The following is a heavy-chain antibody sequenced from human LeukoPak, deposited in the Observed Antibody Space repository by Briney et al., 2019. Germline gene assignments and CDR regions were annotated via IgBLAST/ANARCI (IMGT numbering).Heavy chain of an antibody. V-gene: IGHV1-2*02. CDR1: GYTFTGYY. D-gene: IGHD1-14*01. CDR2: INPNSGGT. Sequence: VASVKVSCKASGYTFTGYYMHWVRQAPGQGLELMGWINPNSGGTNYAQKFQGRVTMTRDTSISTAYMELSRLRSDDTAVYYCARAGGGIFTVDYWGQGTLVTVSS. J-gene: IGHJ4*02. CDR3: ARAGGGIFTVDY.